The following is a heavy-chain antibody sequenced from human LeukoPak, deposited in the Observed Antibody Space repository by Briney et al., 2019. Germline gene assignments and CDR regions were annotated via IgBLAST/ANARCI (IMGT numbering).Heavy chain of an antibody. CDR3: AKRWPLDY. J-gene: IGHJ4*02. CDR2: IRNSGVST. Sequence: GGSLRLSCAASGFTFGSYAMNWVRQAPGKGLEWVSTIRNSGVSTYYADSVKGRFTISRDNSKSTLYLQMNSLRAEDTAVYYCAKRWPLDYWGQGTLVTVSS. CDR1: GFTFGSYA. V-gene: IGHV3-23*01. D-gene: IGHD5-24*01.